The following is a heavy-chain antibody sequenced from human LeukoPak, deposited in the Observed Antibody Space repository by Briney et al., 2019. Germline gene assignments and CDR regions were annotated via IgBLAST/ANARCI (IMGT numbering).Heavy chain of an antibody. D-gene: IGHD7-27*01. V-gene: IGHV4-59*01. CDR1: GSSISSYY. CDR3: ARDPGDGWYFDL. CDR2: IYYSGST. J-gene: IGHJ2*01. Sequence: SETLSLTCTVSGSSISSYYWSWIRQPPGKGLEWIGYIYYSGSTNYNPSLKSRVTISVDTSKNQFSLKLSSVTAADTAVYYCARDPGDGWYFDLWGRGTLVTVSS.